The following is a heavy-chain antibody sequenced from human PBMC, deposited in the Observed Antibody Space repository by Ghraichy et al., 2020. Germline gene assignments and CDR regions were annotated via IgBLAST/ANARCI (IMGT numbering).Heavy chain of an antibody. D-gene: IGHD3-10*01. Sequence: SETLSLTCTVSGGSFSVYYWSWIRQSPGKELEWIGYIYYSGFTKYTPSLESRVNISLETPKNQFSLKLTSVTATDTAIYYCARVSYASGRLWLDPWGQGTLVTVSS. CDR1: GGSFSVYY. CDR2: IYYSGFT. V-gene: IGHV4-59*08. CDR3: ARVSYASGRLWLDP. J-gene: IGHJ5*02.